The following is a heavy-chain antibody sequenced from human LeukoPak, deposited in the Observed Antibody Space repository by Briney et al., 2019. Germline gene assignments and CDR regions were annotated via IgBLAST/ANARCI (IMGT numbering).Heavy chain of an antibody. D-gene: IGHD3-10*01. Sequence: GGALRLSCAASVVTSSIYWTSWVREAPGKGRGRGANIKQEGGEKNYVESVKGRFTDSRDNAKNSLYLQMNSLRAEDTGVYYCARAAGFYSGSGSHYMDVWGKGTTVTISS. J-gene: IGHJ6*03. CDR1: VVTSSIYW. CDR2: IKQEGGEK. V-gene: IGHV3-7*01. CDR3: ARAAGFYSGSGSHYMDV.